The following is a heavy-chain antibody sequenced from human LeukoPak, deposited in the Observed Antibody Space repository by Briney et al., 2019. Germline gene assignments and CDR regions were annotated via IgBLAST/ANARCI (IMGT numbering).Heavy chain of an antibody. D-gene: IGHD2-2*01. CDR1: GGSMTHYF. CDR2: THTSGSP. CDR3: ARATQRYCSGTTCFPYWFDT. Sequence: SETLSLTCTVSGGSMTHYFWDWIRQAPGKGLEWIGYTHTSGSPDYSRSLKSRVTISLDTSKNHFSLMLSSVTAADTAVYFCARATQRYCSGTTCFPYWFDTWGQGTLATVSS. J-gene: IGHJ5*02. V-gene: IGHV4-4*09.